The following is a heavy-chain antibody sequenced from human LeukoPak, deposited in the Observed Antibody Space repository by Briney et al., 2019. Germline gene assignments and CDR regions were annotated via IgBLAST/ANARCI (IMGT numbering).Heavy chain of an antibody. J-gene: IGHJ4*02. Sequence: SETLSLTCAVYGGPFSGYYWSWVRQPAGKGREWGGEINDSGRTNYNPSRKSRVTISVETSKKQFSLKRSSIAAADTAVYYCARRDGTGYNTVDFDYWGQGTLVTVSS. V-gene: IGHV4-34*01. CDR2: INDSGRT. CDR1: GGPFSGYY. CDR3: ARRDGTGYNTVDFDY. D-gene: IGHD5-24*01.